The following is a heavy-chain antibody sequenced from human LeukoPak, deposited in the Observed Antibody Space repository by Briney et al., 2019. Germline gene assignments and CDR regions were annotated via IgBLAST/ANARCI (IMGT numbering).Heavy chain of an antibody. V-gene: IGHV4-34*01. CDR2: INHSGST. Sequence: PSETLSLTCAVYGGSFSGYYWSWIRQPPGKGLEWIGEINHSGSTNYNPSLKSRVTISVDTSKNQFSLKLSSVTVADTAVYYCARFYYDSSGYYLFDYWGQGTLVTVSS. D-gene: IGHD3-22*01. CDR1: GGSFSGYY. J-gene: IGHJ4*02. CDR3: ARFYYDSSGYYLFDY.